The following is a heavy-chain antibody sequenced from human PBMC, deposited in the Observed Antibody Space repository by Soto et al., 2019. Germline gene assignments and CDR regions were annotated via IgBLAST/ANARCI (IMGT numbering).Heavy chain of an antibody. CDR1: GGSISSSSYY. J-gene: IGHJ6*02. Sequence: SETLSLTCTVSGGSISSSSYYWGWIRQPPGKGLEWIGSIYHSGSTYYNPSLKSRVTISVDTSKNQFSLKLSSVTAADTAVYYCARSGVGRYYYYYYGMDVWGQGTTVTVSS. CDR3: ARSGVGRYYYYYYGMDV. D-gene: IGHD1-26*01. CDR2: IYHSGST. V-gene: IGHV4-39*07.